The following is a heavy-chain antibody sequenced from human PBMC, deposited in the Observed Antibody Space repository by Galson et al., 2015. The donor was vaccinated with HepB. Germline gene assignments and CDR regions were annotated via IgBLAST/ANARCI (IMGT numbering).Heavy chain of an antibody. J-gene: IGHJ5*02. CDR1: GYTFTGYY. CDR2: IKPDSGGT. CDR3: ARGMNSACIEPNWIDP. Sequence: SVKVSCKASGYTFTGYYIHWVRQAPGQGLEWMGTIKPDSGGTNYAQNFQGRVTLTRDTAITTAYMELSGLRSDDTAVYFCARGMNSACIEPNWIDPWAQGTLVTVSS. D-gene: IGHD6-19*01. V-gene: IGHV1-2*02.